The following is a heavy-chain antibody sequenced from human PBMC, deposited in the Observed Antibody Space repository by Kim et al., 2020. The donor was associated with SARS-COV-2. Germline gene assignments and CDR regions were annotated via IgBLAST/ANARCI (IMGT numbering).Heavy chain of an antibody. CDR3: AKAPLITMVRGVIGYYYGMDV. V-gene: IGHV3-23*01. Sequence: FTISRDNSKNTLYLQMNSLRAEDTAVYYCAKAPLITMVRGVIGYYYGMDVWGQGTTVTVSS. D-gene: IGHD3-10*01. J-gene: IGHJ6*02.